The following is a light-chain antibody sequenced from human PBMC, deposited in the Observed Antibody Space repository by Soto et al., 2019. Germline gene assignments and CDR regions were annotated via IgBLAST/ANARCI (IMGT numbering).Light chain of an antibody. CDR2: KAS. Sequence: DIQMTQSPSTLSASVGDRVTITCRASQSISSWLAWYQQKPGKVPKLLIYKASGLESGVPSRFSGSGSGTEFTLAISSLQPDDSATYYCQQYNSYPLTFGPGTKVDIK. J-gene: IGKJ3*01. V-gene: IGKV1-5*03. CDR3: QQYNSYPLT. CDR1: QSISSW.